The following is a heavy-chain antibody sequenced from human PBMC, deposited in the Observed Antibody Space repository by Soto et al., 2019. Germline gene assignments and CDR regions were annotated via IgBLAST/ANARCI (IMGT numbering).Heavy chain of an antibody. Sequence: GGSLRLSCAASGFTVSSYAMSWVRQAPGKGLEWVSAITGSGGSTYYADSVKGRFTISRDNSKNTLYLQMNSLRAEDTAVYYWARSHGDNDYGGRETLVTVSS. CDR1: GFTVSSYA. V-gene: IGHV3-23*01. CDR3: ARSHGDNDY. J-gene: IGHJ4*02. CDR2: ITGSGGST. D-gene: IGHD4-17*01.